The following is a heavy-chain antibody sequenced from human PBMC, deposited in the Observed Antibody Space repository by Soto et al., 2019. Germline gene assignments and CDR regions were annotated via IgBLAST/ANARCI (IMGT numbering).Heavy chain of an antibody. J-gene: IGHJ3*02. V-gene: IGHV3-48*03. CDR2: ISSSGSII. D-gene: IGHD1-1*01. CDR1: GFTFSSYE. CDR3: TREGADDRDSFDI. Sequence: GGSLRLSCAASGFTFSSYEMNWVRQAPGNGLEWVSYISSSGSIIYHADSVKGRFTISRDNAENSMYLQMNGLRADDTGVYYCTREGADDRDSFDIWRQGTMVTVSS.